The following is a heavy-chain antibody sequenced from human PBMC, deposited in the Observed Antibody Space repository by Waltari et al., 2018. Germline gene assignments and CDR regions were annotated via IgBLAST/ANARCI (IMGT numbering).Heavy chain of an antibody. D-gene: IGHD3-22*01. J-gene: IGHJ4*02. CDR1: GGSISNYS. CDR3: AGDYYDSSGYYRGFDY. CDR2: IYYSGST. V-gene: IGHV4-59*01. Sequence: QVQLQESGPGLLKPSETLSLTCTVSGGSISNYSWNWIRQTPGTGLEWIGYIYYSGSTNYNPSLKSRVTISVDTSKKQFSLNLSSVTAADTAVYYCAGDYYDSSGYYRGFDYWGQGTLVTVSS.